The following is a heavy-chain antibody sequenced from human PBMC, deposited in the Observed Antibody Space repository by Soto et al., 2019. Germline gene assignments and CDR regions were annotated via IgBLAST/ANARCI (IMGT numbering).Heavy chain of an antibody. CDR1: GYTFTSYD. Sequence: ASVKVSCKASGYTFTSYDINWVRQATGQGLEWMGWMNPNSGNTGYAQKFQGRVTMTRNASISTAYMELSSLRSEDTAVYYCARGADTAMGYDAFDIWGQGTMVTVSS. J-gene: IGHJ3*02. CDR2: MNPNSGNT. CDR3: ARGADTAMGYDAFDI. D-gene: IGHD5-18*01. V-gene: IGHV1-8*01.